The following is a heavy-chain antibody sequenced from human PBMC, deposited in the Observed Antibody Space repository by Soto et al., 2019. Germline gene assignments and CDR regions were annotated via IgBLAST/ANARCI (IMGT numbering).Heavy chain of an antibody. CDR3: VRRHVSATGIDWFDP. CDR1: GYTFTSYG. J-gene: IGHJ5*02. Sequence: ASVKVSFKASGYTFTSYGIHWVRQAPGQRLEWMGWINAANGDTKYSPKSQGRVTITRDTSASTAYMELSSLRSEDTAVYYCVRRHVSATGIDWFDPWGQGTLVTVSS. V-gene: IGHV1-3*01. CDR2: INAANGDT. D-gene: IGHD6-13*01.